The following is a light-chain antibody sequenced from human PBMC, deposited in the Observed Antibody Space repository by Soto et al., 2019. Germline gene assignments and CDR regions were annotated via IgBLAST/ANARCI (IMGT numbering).Light chain of an antibody. J-gene: IGKJ1*01. CDR2: GAS. CDR1: QSISSN. CDR3: QQSYSTPRT. Sequence: EVVVTQSPATLSVSPGERATLSCRASQSISSNLVWYQQKAGQTPRLLIYGASTRATGIPARFSGSGSGTDFTLTISSLQPEDFATYYCQQSYSTPRTFGQGTKVDIK. V-gene: IGKV3-15*01.